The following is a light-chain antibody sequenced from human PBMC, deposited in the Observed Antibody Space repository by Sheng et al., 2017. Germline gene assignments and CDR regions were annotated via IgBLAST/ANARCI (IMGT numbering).Light chain of an antibody. Sequence: EIVLAQSPVTLSVSPGERATLSCRASQSVTSSRLAWYQQKPGQAPRLLIYDASHRVSGIPDRFSGGGSGADFILTISRLEPEDFAVYYCHQYHSVPRTFGQGTKVEIK. J-gene: IGKJ1*01. CDR3: HQYHSVPRT. CDR2: DAS. V-gene: IGKV3-20*01. CDR1: QSVTSSR.